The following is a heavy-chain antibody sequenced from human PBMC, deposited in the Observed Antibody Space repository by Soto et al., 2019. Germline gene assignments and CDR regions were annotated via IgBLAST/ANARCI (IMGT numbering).Heavy chain of an antibody. CDR1: GFTFSSYG. J-gene: IGHJ4*02. V-gene: IGHV3-30*18. D-gene: IGHD2-2*01. CDR2: ISYGGSNK. Sequence: PGGSLRLSCAASGFTFSSYGMHWVRQAPGRGLEWVAVISYGGSNKYYADSVKGQFTISRDNSENTVYLHMDSLRAEDTAVYYCAKDHSSSITLQLDYWGQGTQVTVSS. CDR3: AKDHSSSITLQLDY.